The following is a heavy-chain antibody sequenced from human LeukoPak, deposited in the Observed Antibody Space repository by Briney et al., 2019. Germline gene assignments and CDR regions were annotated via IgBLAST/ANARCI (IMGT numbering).Heavy chain of an antibody. Sequence: PSETLSLTCSVSGGSISSGSYYWSWIRQPAGKGLEWIGRIYTSGSTNYNPSLKSRVTISVDTSKNQFSLKLSSVTAADTAVYYCARVGGYSPSSTGGNAFDIWGQGTMVTVSS. V-gene: IGHV4-61*02. CDR2: IYTSGST. CDR1: GGSISSGSYY. J-gene: IGHJ3*02. D-gene: IGHD6-6*01. CDR3: ARVGGYSPSSTGGNAFDI.